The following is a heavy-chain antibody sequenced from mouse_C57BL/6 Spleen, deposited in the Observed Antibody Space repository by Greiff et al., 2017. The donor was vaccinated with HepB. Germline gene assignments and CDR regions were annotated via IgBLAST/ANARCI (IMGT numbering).Heavy chain of an antibody. CDR2: IDPSDSYT. CDR1: GYTFTSYW. CDR3: ARSYYGSGYGY. V-gene: IGHV1-69*01. Sequence: VQLQQSGAELVMPGASVKLSCKASGYTFTSYWMHWVKQRPGQGLEWIGEIDPSDSYTNSNQKFKGKSTLTVDKSSSTAYMQLSSLTSEDSAVYYCARSYYGSGYGYWGQSTTLTVSS. J-gene: IGHJ2*01. D-gene: IGHD1-1*01.